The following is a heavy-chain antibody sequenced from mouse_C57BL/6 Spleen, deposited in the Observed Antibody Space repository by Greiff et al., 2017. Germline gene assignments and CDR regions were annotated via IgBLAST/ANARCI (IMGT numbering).Heavy chain of an antibody. Sequence: EVQLQESGGGLVQPGGSLKLSCAASGFTFSDYYMYWVRQTPEKRLEWVAYISNGGGSTYYPDTVKGRFTISRDNAKNTLYLQMSRLKSEDTAMYYCARLSMVSAMDYWGQGTSVTVSS. V-gene: IGHV5-12*01. CDR2: ISNGGGST. D-gene: IGHD2-2*01. CDR1: GFTFSDYY. J-gene: IGHJ4*01. CDR3: ARLSMVSAMDY.